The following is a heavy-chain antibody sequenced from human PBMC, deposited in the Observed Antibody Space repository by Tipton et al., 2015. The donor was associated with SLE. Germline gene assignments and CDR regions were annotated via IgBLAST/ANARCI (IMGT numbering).Heavy chain of an antibody. CDR2: IYHSGSI. J-gene: IGHJ4*02. CDR1: GYSITSDNY. CDR3: ARKISVPAWGDYFDY. V-gene: IGHV4-38-2*01. Sequence: TLSLTCVVSGYSITSDNYWDWIRPPPGQGVEWIGSIYHSGSIYYNPSFESRVTLSIDTSKNQFSLKLTSVTAADTAVYYCARKISVPAWGDYFDYWGLGTRVIVSS. D-gene: IGHD3-16*01.